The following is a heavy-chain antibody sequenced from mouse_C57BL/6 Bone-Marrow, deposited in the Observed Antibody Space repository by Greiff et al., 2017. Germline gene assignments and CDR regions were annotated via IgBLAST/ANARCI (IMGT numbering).Heavy chain of an antibody. CDR1: GFNFNDDY. J-gene: IGHJ2*01. Sequence: VQLQQSGAELVRPGASVKLSCTASGFNFNDDYMHWVKQRPEQGLEWIGWIDPENGDTDYASKFQGKATITADPSSNTAYLQLSSLTSEDTAVDYGASYCATAELDFDYGGRGTTLTVSA. CDR2: IDPENGDT. V-gene: IGHV14-4*01. CDR3: ASYCATAELDFDY. D-gene: IGHD3-3*01.